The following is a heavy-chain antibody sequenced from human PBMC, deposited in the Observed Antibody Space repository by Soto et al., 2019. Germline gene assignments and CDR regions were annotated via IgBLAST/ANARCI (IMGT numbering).Heavy chain of an antibody. CDR3: ASMGYHYGSGSYPLDY. D-gene: IGHD3-10*01. V-gene: IGHV4-59*08. CDR1: GGSISSYY. J-gene: IGHJ4*02. Sequence: QVQLQESGPGLVKPSETLSLTCTASGGSISSYYWTWIRQPPGKGLEWIGFMYNSGSTHYNPSLKSRVTISLDTSKNQFSLNLRSVTAADTAVYYCASMGYHYGSGSYPLDYWGQGTLVTVSS. CDR2: MYNSGST.